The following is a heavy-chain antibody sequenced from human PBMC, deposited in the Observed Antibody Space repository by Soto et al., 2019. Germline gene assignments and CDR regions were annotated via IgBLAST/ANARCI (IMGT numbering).Heavy chain of an antibody. Sequence: SETLCLTYTVSGYSISSGSYWGWIRQPPGKGPEWIASIYHGGTTFYNPSLKSRITISVDTSNNQFSLKLTSVTAADTAVYYCARVHVMVVAGSTFDYWGHGTLVTVSS. J-gene: IGHJ4*01. CDR3: ARVHVMVVAGSTFDY. CDR1: GYSISSGSY. V-gene: IGHV4-38-2*02. CDR2: IYHGGTT. D-gene: IGHD6-19*01.